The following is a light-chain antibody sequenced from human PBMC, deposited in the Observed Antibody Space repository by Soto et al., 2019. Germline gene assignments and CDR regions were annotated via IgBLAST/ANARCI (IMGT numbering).Light chain of an antibody. J-gene: IGKJ4*01. CDR2: AAS. CDR3: QQYNSVSLLT. Sequence: AILMTQSPSSFSASPGDRVTITCRASQGISSYLAWYQQKPGKAPKLLIYAASTLQSGVPSRFSGSGSGTDFTLTISCLQSEDFATYYCQQYNSVSLLTFGGGTKVDIK. V-gene: IGKV1-8*01. CDR1: QGISSY.